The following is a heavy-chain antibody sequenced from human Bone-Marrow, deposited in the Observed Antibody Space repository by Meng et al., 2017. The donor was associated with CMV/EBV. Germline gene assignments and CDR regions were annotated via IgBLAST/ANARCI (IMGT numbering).Heavy chain of an antibody. CDR2: IIPILGIA. V-gene: IGHV1-69*10. CDR3: ARDIVVVPAAFPVGQNYYGMDV. D-gene: IGHD2-2*01. Sequence: SVKVSCKASGGTFSSYAISWVRQAPGQGLEWMGGIIPILGIANYAQKFQGRVTITADKSTSTAYMELSSLRSEDTAVYYCARDIVVVPAAFPVGQNYYGMDVWGQGTTVTVSS. CDR1: GGTFSSYA. J-gene: IGHJ6*02.